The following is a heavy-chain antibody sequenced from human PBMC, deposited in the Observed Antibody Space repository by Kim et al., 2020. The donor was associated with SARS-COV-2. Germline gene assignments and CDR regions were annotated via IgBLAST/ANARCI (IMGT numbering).Heavy chain of an antibody. CDR3: ARGWHVLRYFDWAKKGLDY. CDR2: INHSGRT. D-gene: IGHD3-9*01. V-gene: IGHV4-34*01. CDR1: GGSFSGYY. Sequence: SETLSLTCAVYGGSFSGYYWSWIRQPPGKGLEWIGEINHSGRTNYNPSLKSRVTISVDTSKNQFSLKLSSVTAADTAVYYCARGWHVLRYFDWAKKGLDYWGQGTLVTVSS. J-gene: IGHJ4*02.